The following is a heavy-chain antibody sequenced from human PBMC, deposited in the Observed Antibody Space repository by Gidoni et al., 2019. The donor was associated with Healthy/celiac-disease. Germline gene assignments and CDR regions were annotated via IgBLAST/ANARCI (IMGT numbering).Heavy chain of an antibody. D-gene: IGHD6-13*01. Sequence: EVQLVESGGGLVQPGGSLILSCAASGLTFSSYWMHWVRQAPGKGLVWVPRINSDGSSTSYADSVKGRFTISRDNAKNTLYLQMNSLRAEDTAVYYCARIAAAGTRSGCFDPWGQGTLVTVSS. J-gene: IGHJ5*02. CDR1: GLTFSSYW. CDR2: INSDGSST. CDR3: ARIAAAGTRSGCFDP. V-gene: IGHV3-74*01.